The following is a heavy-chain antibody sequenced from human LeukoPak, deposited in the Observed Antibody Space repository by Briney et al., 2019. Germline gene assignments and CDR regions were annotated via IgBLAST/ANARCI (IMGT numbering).Heavy chain of an antibody. CDR2: ITGSGGST. J-gene: IGHJ6*03. D-gene: IGHD6-19*01. Sequence: GGSLRLSCAASGFTFSNYVMSWVRQAPGKGLKWLSAITGSGGSTYYADSVKGRFTISRDNSKNTLYLLMNSLRAEDTAVYYCATSPERYSSGWYSFRYYYYYMDVWGKGTTVTVSS. V-gene: IGHV3-23*01. CDR1: GFTFSNYV. CDR3: ATSPERYSSGWYSFRYYYYYMDV.